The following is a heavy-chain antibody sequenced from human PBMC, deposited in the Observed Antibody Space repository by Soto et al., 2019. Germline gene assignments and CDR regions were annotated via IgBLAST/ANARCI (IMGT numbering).Heavy chain of an antibody. CDR1: GGSISSYY. D-gene: IGHD6-13*01. CDR3: ARVSSSSYLDAFDI. Sequence: QVQLQESGPGLVKPSETLSLNCTVSGGSISSYYWSWIRQPPGKGLEWIGYIYYSGSTNYNPSLKSRVTISVDTSKNQFSLKLSSVTAADTAVYYCARVSSSSYLDAFDIWGQGTMVTVSS. V-gene: IGHV4-59*01. CDR2: IYYSGST. J-gene: IGHJ3*02.